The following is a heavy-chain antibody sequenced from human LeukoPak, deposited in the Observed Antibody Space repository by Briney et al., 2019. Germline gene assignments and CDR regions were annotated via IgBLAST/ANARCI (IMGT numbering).Heavy chain of an antibody. Sequence: SETLSLTCSVSGGSIDINYWTWIRQPVGKGLEWIGRVSSSGTTDYNPSLRSRVNIFVDKSKSQFSLRLNSVTAADTAVYYCAGLKFFGFVRWGQGAIVIVCS. V-gene: IGHV4-4*07. CDR1: GGSIDINY. CDR2: VSSSGTT. CDR3: AGLKFFGFVR. D-gene: IGHD3-3*01. J-gene: IGHJ5*02.